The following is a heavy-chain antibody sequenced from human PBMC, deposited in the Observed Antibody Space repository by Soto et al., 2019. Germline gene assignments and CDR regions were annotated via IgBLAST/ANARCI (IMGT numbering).Heavy chain of an antibody. J-gene: IGHJ4*02. Sequence: ASVKVSCKAIGYSFTSHYMHWVRQAPGQGLEWMGTIYPGGVNIGYAQKFKGRVTMTKDTSTSTVYMELNSLTSEDTAVYYCARGMAEEQIFYYFDYWGQGALVTVSS. CDR2: IYPGGVNI. D-gene: IGHD3-9*01. V-gene: IGHV1-46*01. CDR1: GYSFTSHY. CDR3: ARGMAEEQIFYYFDY.